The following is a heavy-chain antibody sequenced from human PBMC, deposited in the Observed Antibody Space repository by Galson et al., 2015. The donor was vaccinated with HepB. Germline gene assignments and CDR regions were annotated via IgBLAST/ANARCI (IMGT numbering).Heavy chain of an antibody. Sequence: FLRLSCADSAFTFSSYRMNWVRQAPGEGLEWISTISSSGIYIYYADSVKGRFTISRDNAKNSLYLQMSSLRAEDTAVYYCARSPSGYCTTTTCYSNWFDPWGQGTLVTVSS. D-gene: IGHD2-2*02. J-gene: IGHJ5*02. CDR2: ISSSGIYI. V-gene: IGHV3-21*06. CDR1: AFTFSSYR. CDR3: ARSPSGYCTTTTCYSNWFDP.